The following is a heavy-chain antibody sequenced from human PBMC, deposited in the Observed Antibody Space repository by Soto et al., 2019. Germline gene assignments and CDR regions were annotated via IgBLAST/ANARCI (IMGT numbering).Heavy chain of an antibody. J-gene: IGHJ4*02. CDR2: IRGSGGRT. CDR3: AKDLPYFHS. CDR1: GFTFSSYA. V-gene: IGHV3-23*01. Sequence: GGSLRLSYAASGFTFSSYAMSWVRQAPGKGLEWVSGIRGSGGRTDYADSVKGRFTISRYNSKNTLYLQMNSLRAEDTAVYYCAKDLPYFHSWGQGALVTVSS.